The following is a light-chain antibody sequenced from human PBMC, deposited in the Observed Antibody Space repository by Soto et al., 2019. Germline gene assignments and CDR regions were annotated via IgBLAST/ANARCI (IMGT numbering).Light chain of an antibody. Sequence: QSVLTQPPSASGTPGQKVTISCSGSNSNIGSNTVSWFQQLPGRAPKLLLYNNIYRPPGVPDRFSGSKSGTSVSLAIGGLQSEDEADYYCAAWDDSLDGHVVFGGGTQLTVL. CDR2: NNI. V-gene: IGLV1-44*01. J-gene: IGLJ7*01. CDR1: NSNIGSNT. CDR3: AAWDDSLDGHVV.